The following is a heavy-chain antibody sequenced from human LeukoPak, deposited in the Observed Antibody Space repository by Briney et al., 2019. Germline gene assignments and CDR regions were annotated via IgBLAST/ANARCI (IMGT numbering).Heavy chain of an antibody. CDR1: GFTFSSYG. CDR3: AKDAGSDYDFWSGLTYYMDV. Sequence: GGSLRLSCAASGFTFSSYGMHWVRQAPGKGLEWVAVIWYDGSNKYYADSVKGRFTISRDNSKNTLYLQMNSLRAEDTAVYYCAKDAGSDYDFWSGLTYYMDVWGKGTTVTVSS. D-gene: IGHD3-3*01. J-gene: IGHJ6*03. V-gene: IGHV3-33*06. CDR2: IWYDGSNK.